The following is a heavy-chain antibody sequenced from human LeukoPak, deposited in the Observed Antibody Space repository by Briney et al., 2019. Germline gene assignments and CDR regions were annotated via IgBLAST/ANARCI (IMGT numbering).Heavy chain of an antibody. J-gene: IGHJ6*02. CDR1: GGSISSYY. V-gene: IGHV4-59*01. Sequence: PSETLSLTCTVSGGSISSYYWSWIRQPPGKGQEWIGYMHYSGSTKYNPSLKSRVTTSVDTSKNQFSLKLSSVTAADTAVYYCARGPNDFWGYGMDVWGQGTTVTVSS. D-gene: IGHD3-3*01. CDR3: ARGPNDFWGYGMDV. CDR2: MHYSGST.